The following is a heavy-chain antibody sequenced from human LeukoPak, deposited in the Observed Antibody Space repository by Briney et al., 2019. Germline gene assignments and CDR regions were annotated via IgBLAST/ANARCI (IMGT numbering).Heavy chain of an antibody. V-gene: IGHV3-43*02. J-gene: IGHJ4*02. D-gene: IGHD1-26*01. CDR2: ISGDGDSK. CDR3: ARSGGGTYWRFDY. Sequence: PGGSLRLSCAASGFTFDDYAMHWVRQTPGKGPEWVSLISGDGDSKYYADSVKGRYTISRDNSKNSLYLQVNSLRTEDAALFYCARSGGGTYWRFDYWGQGILVTVSS. CDR1: GFTFDDYA.